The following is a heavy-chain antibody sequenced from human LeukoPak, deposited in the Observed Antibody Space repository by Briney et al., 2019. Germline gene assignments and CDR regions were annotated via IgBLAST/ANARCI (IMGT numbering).Heavy chain of an antibody. Sequence: GGSLRLSCAASGFTFSSYAMSWVRQAPGKGLEWVSAISGSGGSTYYADSVKGRFTISRDNSKNTLYLQMNSLRAEDTAVYYCAKDRWIQLWPYYFDYWGQGTLVTVSS. CDR2: ISGSGGST. V-gene: IGHV3-23*01. CDR3: AKDRWIQLWPYYFDY. J-gene: IGHJ4*02. D-gene: IGHD5-18*01. CDR1: GFTFSSYA.